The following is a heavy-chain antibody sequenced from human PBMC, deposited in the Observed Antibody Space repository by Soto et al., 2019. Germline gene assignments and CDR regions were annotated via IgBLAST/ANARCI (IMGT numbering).Heavy chain of an antibody. CDR3: ARGPIVANLDY. V-gene: IGHV3-33*01. CDR2: VWYDGTNK. CDR1: GFTFSDYG. D-gene: IGHD5-12*01. Sequence: QVQLVESGGGVVQPGRSLRLSCEASGFTFSDYGMHWVRKAPGKGLEYVAVVWYDGTNKYYADSVKGRFTISRDNSKNTLYLQMNSLRVEDTAVYYCARGPIVANLDYWGQGTLVTVSS. J-gene: IGHJ4*02.